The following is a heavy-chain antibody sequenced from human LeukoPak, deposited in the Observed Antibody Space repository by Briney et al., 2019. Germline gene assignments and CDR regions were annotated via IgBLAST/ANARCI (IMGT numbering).Heavy chain of an antibody. CDR1: GYRFTSYG. J-gene: IGHJ4*02. CDR3: ARAPGEIVGPPDKYYFDY. Sequence: ASVKVSCKASGYRFTSYGITWVRQAPGQGLEWMGWISAYNGNTNYAQKLQGRVTLTTDTSTSTAHMELRSLRSDDTAVYYCARAPGEIVGPPDKYYFDYWGQGTLVTVSP. V-gene: IGHV1-18*01. CDR2: ISAYNGNT. D-gene: IGHD1-26*01.